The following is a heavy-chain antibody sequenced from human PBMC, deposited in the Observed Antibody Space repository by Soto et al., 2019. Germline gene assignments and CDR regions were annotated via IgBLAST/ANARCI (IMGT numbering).Heavy chain of an antibody. D-gene: IGHD2-2*01. CDR2: ISSSGSTI. CDR3: AREVKRVPAAYYYYYYGMDV. V-gene: IGHV3-48*03. J-gene: IGHJ6*02. Sequence: PGWSLRLSCAASVFTFSSYEMNWVRQAPGKGLEWVSYISSSGSTIYYADSVKGRFTISRDNAKNSLYLQMNSLRAEDTAVYYCAREVKRVPAAYYYYYYGMDVWGQGTTVTVSS. CDR1: VFTFSSYE.